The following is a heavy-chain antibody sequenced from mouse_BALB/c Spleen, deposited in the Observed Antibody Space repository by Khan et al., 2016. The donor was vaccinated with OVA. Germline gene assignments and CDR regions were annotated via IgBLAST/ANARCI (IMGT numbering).Heavy chain of an antibody. V-gene: IGHV9-3-1*01. J-gene: IGHJ4*01. CDR1: GYTFNNHG. CDR3: ARPPFVSYVMVY. CDR2: INTYTGEP. Sequence: QIQLVQSGPELKKPGETVKISCKASGYTFNNHGMNWVKQAPGKGLKWMGWINTYTGEPTYVEDFKGRFAFSLETSASTAYLQINNLKNEDTATYFCARPPFVSYVMVYWGQGTSVTVSS.